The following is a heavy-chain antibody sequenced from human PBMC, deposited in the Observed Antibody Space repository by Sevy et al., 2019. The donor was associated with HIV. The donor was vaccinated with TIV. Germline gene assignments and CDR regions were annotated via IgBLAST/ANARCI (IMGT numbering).Heavy chain of an antibody. CDR1: GYTFINYS. Sequence: ASVKVSCKTSGYTFINYSLSWVRQAPGQGLEWMGCIRPYNGETKYAQKFQGRATMTTDTSTSTAYMELRSLRSDDTAVYYCARDSEGSGHYYLYYFDSWGQGTLVTVSS. CDR2: IRPYNGET. D-gene: IGHD3-22*01. J-gene: IGHJ4*02. CDR3: ARDSEGSGHYYLYYFDS. V-gene: IGHV1-18*01.